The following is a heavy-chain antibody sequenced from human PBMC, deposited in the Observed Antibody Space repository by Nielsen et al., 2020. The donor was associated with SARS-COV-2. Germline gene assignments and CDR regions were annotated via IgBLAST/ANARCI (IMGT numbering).Heavy chain of an antibody. V-gene: IGHV4-31*03. CDR3: ARDTRATYWFDP. Sequence: SETLSLTCTVSGGSISSGGYYWSWIRQHPGKGLEWIGYIYYSGSTYYNPSLKSRVTISVDTSKNQFSLKLSSVTAADTAVYYCARDTRATYWFDPWGQGTPVTVSS. J-gene: IGHJ5*02. D-gene: IGHD1-26*01. CDR1: GGSISSGGYY. CDR2: IYYSGST.